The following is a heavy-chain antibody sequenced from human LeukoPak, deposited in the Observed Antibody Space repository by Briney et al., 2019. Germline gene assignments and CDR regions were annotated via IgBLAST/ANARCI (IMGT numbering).Heavy chain of an antibody. J-gene: IGHJ6*03. Sequence: SETLSLTCTVSGGSIGSYYWSRIRQPPGKGLEWIGYIYYSGSTNYNPSLKSRVTISVDTSKNQFSLKLSSVTAADTAVYYCARVIYYMDVWGKGTTVTVSS. CDR2: IYYSGST. CDR3: ARVIYYMDV. D-gene: IGHD3-22*01. CDR1: GGSIGSYY. V-gene: IGHV4-59*01.